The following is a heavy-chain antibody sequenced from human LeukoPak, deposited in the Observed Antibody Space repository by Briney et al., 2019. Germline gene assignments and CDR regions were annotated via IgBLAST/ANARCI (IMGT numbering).Heavy chain of an antibody. CDR2: IRPDGSAV. V-gene: IGHV3-7*01. CDR3: ARFGLPYSIDL. Sequence: PGGFLRLSCIASGFTINQHAMSWVRQAPVKGLEWVASIRPDGSAVFYVDSVKGRFTFSRDNAKNSLDLQMNSLRAEDTAVYYCARFGLPYSIDLWGQGTMVTASS. D-gene: IGHD3/OR15-3a*01. J-gene: IGHJ6*02. CDR1: GFTINQHA.